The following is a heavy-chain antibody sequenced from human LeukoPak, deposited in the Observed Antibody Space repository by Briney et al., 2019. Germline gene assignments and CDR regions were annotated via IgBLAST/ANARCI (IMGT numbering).Heavy chain of an antibody. J-gene: IGHJ6*03. CDR1: GFTVSSNY. Sequence: PGGSLRLSCAASGFTVSSNYMSWVRQAPGKGLEWVSVIYSGGSTYYADSVKGRFTISTDNSKNTLYLQMNSLRAEDTAVYYCARPSLIAAAGYYYYYMDVWGKGTTVTVSS. D-gene: IGHD6-13*01. CDR3: ARPSLIAAAGYYYYYMDV. V-gene: IGHV3-66*04. CDR2: IYSGGST.